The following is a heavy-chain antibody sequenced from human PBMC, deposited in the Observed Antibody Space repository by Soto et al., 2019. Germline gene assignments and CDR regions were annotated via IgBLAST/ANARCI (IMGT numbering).Heavy chain of an antibody. CDR2: IFYIENT. Sequence: PSETLSLTCTVSGGSISSSSNNWGWIRQPPGKGLVLFGIIFYIENTYYNPSLKSRVTISLDTSKNQFSLRLTSVTAADTAVYYCATHPPYGPLDHWGQGTLVTVSS. D-gene: IGHD4-17*01. J-gene: IGHJ4*02. CDR1: GGSISSSSNN. V-gene: IGHV4-39*01. CDR3: ATHPPYGPLDH.